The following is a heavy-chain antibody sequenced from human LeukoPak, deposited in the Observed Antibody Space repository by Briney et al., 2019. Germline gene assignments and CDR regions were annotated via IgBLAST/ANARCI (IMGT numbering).Heavy chain of an antibody. J-gene: IGHJ3*02. V-gene: IGHV5-51*01. CDR2: IHPGSSNT. CDR1: GYVFTNYW. D-gene: IGHD3-22*01. CDR3: ASHYETSGYFGFDI. Sequence: GESLKISCKGSGYVFTNYWIAWVRQVPEKGLEWMGIIHPGSSNTKYGPSFQGQVAISADKSISPAYLHWNNLRASDTAMYYCASHYETSGYFGFDIWGQGTMVTV.